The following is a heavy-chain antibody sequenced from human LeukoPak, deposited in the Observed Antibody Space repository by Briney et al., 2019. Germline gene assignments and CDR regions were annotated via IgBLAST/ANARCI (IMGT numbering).Heavy chain of an antibody. CDR2: ISPYNGYA. CDR3: ARNCSTTNCQKGDY. D-gene: IGHD2-2*01. Sequence: ASVKVSCKASGYTFTSYGISWVRQAPGQGLEWMGWISPYNGYAKYTQRLQGRVTMTTDTSTSTAYMDLRSLTSDDTAVYYCARNCSTTNCQKGDYWGQGTLVTVSS. V-gene: IGHV1-18*01. CDR1: GYTFTSYG. J-gene: IGHJ4*02.